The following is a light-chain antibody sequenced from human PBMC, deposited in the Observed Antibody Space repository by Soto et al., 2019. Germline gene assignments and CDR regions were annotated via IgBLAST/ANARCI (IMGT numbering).Light chain of an antibody. CDR3: AAWDDSLSGPV. Sequence: QSVLTQPRSASGTPGQRVTISCSGSSSNIGSNYVYWYQQLPGTAPKLLIYRNSQRPSGVPDRFSGSKSGTSASLAISGLRSEDEADFYCAAWDDSLSGPVFGTGTKLTVL. J-gene: IGLJ1*01. V-gene: IGLV1-47*01. CDR2: RNS. CDR1: SSNIGSNY.